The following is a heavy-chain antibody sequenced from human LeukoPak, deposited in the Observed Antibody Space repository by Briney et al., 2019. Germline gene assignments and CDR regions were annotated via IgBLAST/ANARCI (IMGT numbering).Heavy chain of an antibody. D-gene: IGHD3-10*01. J-gene: IGHJ4*02. CDR2: IYYGGNT. Sequence: SETLSLTCSVSGGSISSYYWSWIRQPPGKGLEWIGFIYYGGNTNYNPSLESRVTISVDTSKNQFSLRLSSVTAADTAVYYCARTRRDLVGGFFDYWGQGTLVTVSS. V-gene: IGHV4-59*08. CDR1: GGSISSYY. CDR3: ARTRRDLVGGFFDY.